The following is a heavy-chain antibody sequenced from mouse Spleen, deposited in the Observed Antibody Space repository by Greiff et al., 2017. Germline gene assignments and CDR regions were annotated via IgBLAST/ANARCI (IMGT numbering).Heavy chain of an antibody. CDR1: GFSLTSYG. J-gene: IGHJ4*01. V-gene: IGHV2-2*02. D-gene: IGHD2-3*01. CDR3: ASSDGYYDAMDY. CDR2: IWSGGST. Sequence: VKLMESGPGLVQPSQSLSITCTVSGFSLTSYGVHWVRQFPGKGLEWLGVIWSGGSTDYNAAFISRRSISKDNSKSQVFFKMNSLQANDTAIYYSASSDGYYDAMDYWGQGTSVTVSS.